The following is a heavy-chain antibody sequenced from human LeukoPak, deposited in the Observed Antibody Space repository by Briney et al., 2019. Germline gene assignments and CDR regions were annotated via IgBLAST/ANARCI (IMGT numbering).Heavy chain of an antibody. CDR3: ATDLYDSSPDF. V-gene: IGHV3-23*01. D-gene: IGHD3-22*01. CDR2: ISASGGGT. J-gene: IGHJ4*02. Sequence: GGSLRRSCAASGITFSSYTMSWVRQAPGQGLEWVSAISASGGGTSYTVSVKGRFTISRDNSKDTLYLQMNSLRVDDTAVYYCATDLYDSSPDFWGQGTLVTVSS. CDR1: GITFSSYT.